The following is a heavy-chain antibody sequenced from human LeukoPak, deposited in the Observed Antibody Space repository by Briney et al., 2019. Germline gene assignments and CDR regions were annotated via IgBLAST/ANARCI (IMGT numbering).Heavy chain of an antibody. CDR1: GGSFSDDY. V-gene: IGHV4-34*01. Sequence: PSETLSLTCAVSGGSFSDDYWTWIRQPPGKGLEWIGVISHSGNTNYNPSLKSRVTISLHTSKNQFSLKLSSVTAADTAVYYCARGKVWYGELEDAYYFDSWGQGTLVTVSS. CDR2: ISHSGNT. J-gene: IGHJ4*02. D-gene: IGHD3-10*01. CDR3: ARGKVWYGELEDAYYFDS.